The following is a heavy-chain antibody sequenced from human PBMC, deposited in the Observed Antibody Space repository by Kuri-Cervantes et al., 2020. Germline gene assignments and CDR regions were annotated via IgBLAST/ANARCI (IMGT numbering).Heavy chain of an antibody. CDR3: ENDRGGSA. CDR2: INDRGDRT. CDR1: GFTLSSYA. Sequence: ETLSLTCAASGFTLSSYAMIWVRQAPGKGLEWVSGINDRGDRTHYADSVKGRFTISRDNSKSTLYLQMNSPRAEDTAVYYCENDRGGSAWGQGTLVTVSS. D-gene: IGHD3-10*01. J-gene: IGHJ5*02. V-gene: IGHV3-23*01.